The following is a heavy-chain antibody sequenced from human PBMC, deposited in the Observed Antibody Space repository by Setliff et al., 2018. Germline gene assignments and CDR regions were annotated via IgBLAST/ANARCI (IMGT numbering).Heavy chain of an antibody. V-gene: IGHV3-74*01. CDR3: TRDWGGVGATTVVTPWGNYFDS. CDR2: INSDGSST. CDR1: GFTFSSYW. J-gene: IGHJ4*02. Sequence: PGGSLRLSCEASGFTFSSYWMHWVRQAPGKGLVWVSHINSDGSSTTYADSVKGRFTISRDNAKNTLYLQMNRLRAEDTAVYYCTRDWGGVGATTVVTPWGNYFDSWGQGTLVTVSS. D-gene: IGHD1-26*01.